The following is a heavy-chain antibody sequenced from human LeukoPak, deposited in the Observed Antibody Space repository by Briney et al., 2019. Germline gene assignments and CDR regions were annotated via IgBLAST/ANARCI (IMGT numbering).Heavy chain of an antibody. CDR3: ARVRLYGSGSYFFAFDI. V-gene: IGHV4-4*07. D-gene: IGHD3-10*01. CDR2: IYTSGST. CDR1: GGSISSYY. Sequence: SETLSLTCTVSGGSISSYYWSWIRQPAGKGLEWIGRIYTSGSTNYNPSLKSRVTMSVDTSKNQFSLKLSSVTAADTAVYYCARVRLYGSGSYFFAFDIWGQGTMVTVSS. J-gene: IGHJ3*02.